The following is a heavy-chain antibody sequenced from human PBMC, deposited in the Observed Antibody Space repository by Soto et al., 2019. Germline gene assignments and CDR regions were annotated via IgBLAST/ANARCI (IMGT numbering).Heavy chain of an antibody. V-gene: IGHV3-53*01. CDR3: AKDTLTMPVP. CDR2: ICTGGST. Sequence: GGSLRLSCAASGFTVSSDYMSWVRQAPGKGLEWVSVICTGGSTYYADSVKGRFTISRDNSKNTLYLQMNSLRAEDTAVYYCAKDTLTMPVPWGQGTLVTVSS. CDR1: GFTVSSDY. D-gene: IGHD3-10*01. J-gene: IGHJ5*02.